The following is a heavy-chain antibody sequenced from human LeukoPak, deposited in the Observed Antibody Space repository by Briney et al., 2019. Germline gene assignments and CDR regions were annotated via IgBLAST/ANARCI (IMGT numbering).Heavy chain of an antibody. D-gene: IGHD3-10*01. V-gene: IGHV3-48*03. CDR3: ARAALEYYGSGTPLYYFDY. CDR2: ISSSGSTI. J-gene: IGHJ4*02. CDR1: GFTFSNYA. Sequence: GGSLRLSCAASGFTFSNYAMNWVRQAPGKGLEWVSYISSSGSTIYYADSVKGRFTISRDNAKNSLYLQMNSLRAEDTAVYYCARAALEYYGSGTPLYYFDYWGQGTLVTVSS.